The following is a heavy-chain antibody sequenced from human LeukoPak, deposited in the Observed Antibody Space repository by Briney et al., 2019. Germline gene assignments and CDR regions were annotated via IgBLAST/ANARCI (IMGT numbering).Heavy chain of an antibody. Sequence: GGSLRLSCAASGFTFSSYAMHWVRQAPGKGLEWVAVISYDGSNKYYADSVKGRFTISRDNAKNSLYLQMNSLRAEDTAVYYCARDGSRGNLVTAPDFWGQGTLVTVSS. CDR2: ISYDGSNK. J-gene: IGHJ4*02. CDR3: ARDGSRGNLVTAPDF. D-gene: IGHD2-21*02. V-gene: IGHV3-30*04. CDR1: GFTFSSYA.